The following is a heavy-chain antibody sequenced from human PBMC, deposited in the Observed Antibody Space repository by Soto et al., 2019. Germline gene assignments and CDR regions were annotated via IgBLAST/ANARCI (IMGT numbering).Heavy chain of an antibody. J-gene: IGHJ4*02. CDR2: ISYDGNNK. CDR3: AKDATNHYTGADY. D-gene: IGHD4-4*01. Sequence: QVQLVESGGVVVQPGRSLRLSCAVSGFTFSKYGMHWVRQAPGKGLEWVSIISYDGNNKYYADSVKGRFTNSRDNSKNTLLLQMNRLRAEDTGVYYSAKDATNHYTGADYWGQGTLVTVSS. V-gene: IGHV3-30*18. CDR1: GFTFSKYG.